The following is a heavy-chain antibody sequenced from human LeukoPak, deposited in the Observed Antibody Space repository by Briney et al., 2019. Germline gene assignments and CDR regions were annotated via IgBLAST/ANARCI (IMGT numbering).Heavy chain of an antibody. D-gene: IGHD3-10*01. Sequence: PGGSLRLSCAASGFTFSSYSMNWVRQAPGKGLEWVSSISSSSSYIYYADSVKGRFTISRDNAKNSLYLQMNSLRAEDTAVYYCARDGIPFTTSGSSQLHPMDVWGKGTTVTVSS. CDR1: GFTFSSYS. CDR2: ISSSSSYI. CDR3: ARDGIPFTTSGSSQLHPMDV. V-gene: IGHV3-21*01. J-gene: IGHJ6*03.